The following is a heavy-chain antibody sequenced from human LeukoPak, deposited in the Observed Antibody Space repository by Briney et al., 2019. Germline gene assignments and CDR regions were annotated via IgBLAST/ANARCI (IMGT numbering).Heavy chain of an antibody. V-gene: IGHV4-34*01. CDR3: ARGTGFGELIFYYFDY. CDR1: GGSFSGYY. Sequence: PSGTLSLTCAVYGGSFSGYYWSWIRQPPGEGLEWIGEINHSGSTNYNPSLKSRVTISVDTSKNQFSLKLSSVTAADTAVYYCARGTGFGELIFYYFDYWGQGTLVTVSS. CDR2: INHSGST. D-gene: IGHD3-10*01. J-gene: IGHJ4*02.